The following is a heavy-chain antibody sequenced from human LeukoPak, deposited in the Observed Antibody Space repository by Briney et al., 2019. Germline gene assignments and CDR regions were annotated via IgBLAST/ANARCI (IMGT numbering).Heavy chain of an antibody. CDR1: GGSISSSSYY. Sequence: SETLSLTCTVSGGSISSSSYYWGWIRQPPVKGLEWIGSIYYSGSTYYNPSLKSRVTISVDTSKNQFSLKLSSVTAADTAVYYCASLFDWLFDYWGQGTLVTVSS. V-gene: IGHV4-39*01. D-gene: IGHD3-9*01. J-gene: IGHJ4*02. CDR2: IYYSGST. CDR3: ASLFDWLFDY.